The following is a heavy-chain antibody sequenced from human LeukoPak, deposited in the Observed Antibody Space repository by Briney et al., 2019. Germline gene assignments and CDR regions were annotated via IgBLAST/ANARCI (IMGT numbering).Heavy chain of an antibody. CDR1: GVSISSYY. CDR3: AGRGTRIFLV. Sequence: SETLSLTCTVSGVSISSYYWSWIRQPPGKGLEWIGYIYYSGSTNYNPSLKSRVTISVDTSKNQFSLKLSSVTAADTAVYYCAGRGTRIFLVRGQGTMVTVSS. V-gene: IGHV4-59*01. J-gene: IGHJ3*01. D-gene: IGHD2-15*01. CDR2: IYYSGST.